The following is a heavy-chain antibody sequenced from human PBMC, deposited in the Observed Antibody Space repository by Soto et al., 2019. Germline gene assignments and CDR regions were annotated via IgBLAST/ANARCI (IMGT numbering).Heavy chain of an antibody. D-gene: IGHD3-3*01. Sequence: SETLSLTCTVSGGSISSYYWSWIRQPPGKGLEWIGYIYYSGSTNYNPSLKSRVTISVDTSKNQFSLKLSSVTAADTAVYYCARVSGNDYDFWSGYSYYFDYWGQGTLVTVSS. CDR1: GGSISSYY. CDR2: IYYSGST. CDR3: ARVSGNDYDFWSGYSYYFDY. J-gene: IGHJ4*02. V-gene: IGHV4-59*01.